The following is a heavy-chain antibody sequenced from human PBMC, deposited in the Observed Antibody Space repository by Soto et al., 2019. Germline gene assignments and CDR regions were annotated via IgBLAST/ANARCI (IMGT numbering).Heavy chain of an antibody. V-gene: IGHV3-30*18. J-gene: IGHJ4*02. Sequence: GGSLRLSCAASGFTFNIYGMHWVRQAPDKGLEWVALISYDGSNQCYADSVKGRFTISRDNSKNTLFLQMNSLRADDTAVYYCAKDQASGQGSFDSWGQGTLVTVS. CDR3: AKDQASGQGSFDS. CDR1: GFTFNIYG. CDR2: ISYDGSNQ.